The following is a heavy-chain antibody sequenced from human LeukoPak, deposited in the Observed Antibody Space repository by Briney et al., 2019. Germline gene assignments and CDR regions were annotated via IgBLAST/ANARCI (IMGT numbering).Heavy chain of an antibody. J-gene: IGHJ6*03. D-gene: IGHD4-17*01. CDR2: LNHSGSP. CDR3: AREMGLPDHYGDYPKYYMDV. CDR1: GGSFSDYY. V-gene: IGHV4-34*01. Sequence: SETLSLTCAVYGGSFSDYYWSWIRQPPGKGLGWIGELNHSGSPNYNPSLKSRVTISVDTSKNQFSLKLSSVTAADTAVYYCAREMGLPDHYGDYPKYYMDVWGKGTTVTISS.